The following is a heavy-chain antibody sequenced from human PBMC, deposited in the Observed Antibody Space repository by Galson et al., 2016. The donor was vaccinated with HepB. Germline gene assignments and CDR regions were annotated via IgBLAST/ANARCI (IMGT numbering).Heavy chain of an antibody. CDR2: ISNSGSTT. D-gene: IGHD2-21*01. CDR1: GFTFSNYA. CDR3: AKEVVATGAVVGDY. J-gene: IGHJ4*02. V-gene: IGHV3-23*01. Sequence: SLRLSCAASGFTFSNYAMSWVRQAPGKGLEWVSAISNSGSTTYYADSVKGRFAISRDNSKNTLYLQMNSLRVEDTALYYCAKEVVATGAVVGDYWGQGTLVTGAS.